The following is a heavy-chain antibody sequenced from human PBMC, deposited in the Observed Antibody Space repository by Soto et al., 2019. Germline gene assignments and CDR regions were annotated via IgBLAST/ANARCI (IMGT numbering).Heavy chain of an antibody. D-gene: IGHD3-3*01. CDR3: ARLGAIMEWLLNDLAPYGMDV. V-gene: IGHV5-51*01. CDR2: IYPGDSDT. CDR1: GYSFTSYW. Sequence: XESLKLSCQCSGYSFTSYWIGWVLQMPGKGLEWMGIIYPGDSDTRYSPSFQGQVTISADKSISTAYLQWSSLKASDTAMYYCARLGAIMEWLLNDLAPYGMDVWGQGTTVTVPS. J-gene: IGHJ6*02.